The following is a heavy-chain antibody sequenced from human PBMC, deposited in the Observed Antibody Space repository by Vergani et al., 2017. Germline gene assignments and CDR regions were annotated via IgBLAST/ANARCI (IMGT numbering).Heavy chain of an antibody. V-gene: IGHV1-69*01. D-gene: IGHD6-19*01. J-gene: IGHJ6*03. CDR2: IIPIFGTA. CDR1: GGTFSSYA. CDR3: ARGQPTSGSGWHLYYYYYYMDV. Sequence: QVQLVQSGAEVKKPGSSVKVSCKASGGTFSSYAISWVRQAPGQGLEWMGGIIPIFGTANYAQKFQGRVTITADESTSTAYMERSSLRSEDTAVYYCARGQPTSGSGWHLYYYYYYMDVWGKGTTVTVSS.